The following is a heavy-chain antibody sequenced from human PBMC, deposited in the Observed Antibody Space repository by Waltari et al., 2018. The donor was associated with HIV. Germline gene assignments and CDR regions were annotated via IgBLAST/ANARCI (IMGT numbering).Heavy chain of an antibody. J-gene: IGHJ6*02. CDR2: IYYSGST. D-gene: IGHD4-17*01. CDR3: ARTVTTTYYYYYYGMDV. V-gene: IGHV4-59*01. Sequence: QVQLQESGPGLVKPSETLSLTCTVSGGSISSYYWSWIRQPPGKGLEWIGYIYYSGSTNYNPSLKSRVTISVDTSKNQFSLKLSSVTAADTAVYYCARTVTTTYYYYYYGMDVWGQGTTVTVSS. CDR1: GGSISSYY.